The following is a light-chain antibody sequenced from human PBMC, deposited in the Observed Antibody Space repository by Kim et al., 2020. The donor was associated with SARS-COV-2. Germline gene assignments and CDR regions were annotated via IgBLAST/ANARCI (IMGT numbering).Light chain of an antibody. J-gene: IGKJ4*01. Sequence: ASVGDSVTITCRASQDISNYLAWYQQRPGKVPQLLVYAASTLQSGVPSRFSGSGSGTDFTLTINNLQPEDIATYYCQKYKSAPLTFGGGTKVDIK. CDR3: QKYKSAPLT. CDR2: AAS. V-gene: IGKV1-27*01. CDR1: QDISNY.